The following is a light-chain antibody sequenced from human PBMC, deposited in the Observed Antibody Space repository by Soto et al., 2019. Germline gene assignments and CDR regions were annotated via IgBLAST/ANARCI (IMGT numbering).Light chain of an antibody. CDR2: GNS. J-gene: IGLJ3*02. CDR1: SSNIGAGYD. CDR3: CSSPSWV. V-gene: IGLV1-40*01. Sequence: QSVLTQPPSVSGAPGQRVTISCTGSSSNIGAGYDVHWYQQLPGTAPKLLIYGNSNRPSGVPDRFSGSKSGTSASLAISGLQADDEADYYCCSSPSWVFGGGTKVTVL.